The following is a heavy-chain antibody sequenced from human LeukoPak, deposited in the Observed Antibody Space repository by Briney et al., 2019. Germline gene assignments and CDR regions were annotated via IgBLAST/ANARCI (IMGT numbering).Heavy chain of an antibody. V-gene: IGHV4-34*01. CDR1: GGSFSDYS. Sequence: PSETLSLTCAVYGGSFSDYSWTWIRQPPGKGLEWIGEVNHSGGTNYNTSLMSRVIMSVDTSKNQIYLKVSAVTAADTAVYYCARVAYRFSINDWSRIGLGAYPTKFYYYMDVWGKGTTITVSS. CDR3: ARVAYRFSINDWSRIGLGAYPTKFYYYMDV. D-gene: IGHD3-9*01. CDR2: VNHSGGT. J-gene: IGHJ6*03.